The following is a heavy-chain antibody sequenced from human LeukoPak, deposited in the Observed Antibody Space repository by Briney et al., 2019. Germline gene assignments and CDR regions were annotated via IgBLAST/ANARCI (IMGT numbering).Heavy chain of an antibody. V-gene: IGHV3-48*03. Sequence: PGGSLRLSCAASGFTFSSYEMNWVRQAPGKGLEWVSYISSSGSTIYYADSVKGRFTISRDNAKNSLYLQMNSLRAEDTAVYYCAGAEIRNFDYWGQGTLVTVSS. CDR3: AGAEIRNFDY. CDR2: ISSSGSTI. CDR1: GFTFSSYE. D-gene: IGHD4-17*01. J-gene: IGHJ4*02.